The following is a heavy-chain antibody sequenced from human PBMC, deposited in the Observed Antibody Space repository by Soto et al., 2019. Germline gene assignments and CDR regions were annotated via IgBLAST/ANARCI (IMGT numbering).Heavy chain of an antibody. Sequence: GXSVKVSCKASGYTFTGHYIHWVRQAPEQGPEWMGEIGPESGATRYAQKFQGRVTMTMDMSITTVYMELSNLSPDDTAVYYCGRGRSGQIVVFYWGQGTPVTV. CDR1: GYTFTGHY. V-gene: IGHV1-2*02. J-gene: IGHJ4*02. CDR3: GRGRSGQIVVFY. D-gene: IGHD5-12*01. CDR2: IGPESGAT.